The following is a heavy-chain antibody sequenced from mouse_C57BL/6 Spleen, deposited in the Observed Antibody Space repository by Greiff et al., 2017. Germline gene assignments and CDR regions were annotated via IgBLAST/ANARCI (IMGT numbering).Heavy chain of an antibody. J-gene: IGHJ4*01. V-gene: IGHV1-69*01. CDR1: GYTFTGYW. D-gene: IGHD5-1*01. CDR2: LDPSDSYT. CDR3: ARKGREYAYYAMDY. Sequence: QVQLQQPGAELVMPGASVKLSCKASGYTFTGYWMHWVKQRPGQGLEWIGELDPSDSYTNYNQKFKGKSTLTVYKSSSTAYMQLSNLTSEDSAVYDGARKGREYAYYAMDYWGQGTSDTVSS.